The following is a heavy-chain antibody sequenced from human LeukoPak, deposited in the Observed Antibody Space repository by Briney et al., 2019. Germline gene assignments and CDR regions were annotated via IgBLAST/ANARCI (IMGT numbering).Heavy chain of an antibody. J-gene: IGHJ3*02. CDR3: ARDNDSSDGAFDI. V-gene: IGHV4-38-2*02. CDR2: IYHSGST. CDR1: GYSISSGYH. Sequence: SETLSLTCTVSGYSISSGYHWGWIRQPPGKGLEWIGSIYHSGSTYYNPSLKSRVTILVDTSKNQFSLKLSSVTAADTAVYYCARDNDSSDGAFDIWGQGTMVTVSS. D-gene: IGHD3-22*01.